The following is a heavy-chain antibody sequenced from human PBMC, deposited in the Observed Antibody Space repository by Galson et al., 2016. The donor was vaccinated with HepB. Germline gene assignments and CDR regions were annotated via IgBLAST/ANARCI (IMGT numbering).Heavy chain of an antibody. CDR1: GFPFNNRG. CDR3: ARGRRGLDFLDH. D-gene: IGHD5-12*01. CDR2: TVHDGSK. J-gene: IGHJ3*01. V-gene: IGHV4-38-2*01. Sequence: LRLSCAASGFPFNNRGMHWVRQPPGKGLEWLALTVHDGSKYYTPSFRGRVTMSADMANNRFSLSLTSVTAADTALYYCARGRRGLDFLDHWGQGTMVTVSS.